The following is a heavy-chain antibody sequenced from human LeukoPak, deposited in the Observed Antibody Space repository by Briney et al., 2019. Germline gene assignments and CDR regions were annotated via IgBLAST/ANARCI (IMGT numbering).Heavy chain of an antibody. Sequence: SETLSLTCTVSGDSISGSNYYWGWIRQPPGKGLEWIGSIYHSGTTYYNPSLKSRVTISADTSKNQFSLKLNSVTAADTAVFYCSRLVYECARFFDNWVQGTLATVSS. J-gene: IGHJ4*02. CDR2: IYHSGTT. D-gene: IGHD5/OR15-5a*01. V-gene: IGHV4-39*01. CDR3: SRLVYECARFFDN. CDR1: GDSISGSNYY.